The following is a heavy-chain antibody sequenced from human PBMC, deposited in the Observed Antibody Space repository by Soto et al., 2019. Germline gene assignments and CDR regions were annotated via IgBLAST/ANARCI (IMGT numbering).Heavy chain of an antibody. CDR2: IYPGDSDT. CDR1: GYSFTDYW. D-gene: IGHD2-15*01. V-gene: IGHV5-51*01. Sequence: PGESLKISCKGSGYSFTDYWIGWVRQMPGKGLEWMGIIYPGDSDTRYSPSFQGQVTISADKSINTAYLQWSSLKASGTAMYYCARHGRYCSGGTCYSMYYFDYWGQGTLVTVSS. J-gene: IGHJ4*02. CDR3: ARHGRYCSGGTCYSMYYFDY.